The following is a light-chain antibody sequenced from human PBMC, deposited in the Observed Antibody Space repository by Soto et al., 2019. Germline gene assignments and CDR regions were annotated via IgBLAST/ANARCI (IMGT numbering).Light chain of an antibody. J-gene: IGLJ2*01. V-gene: IGLV1-36*01. Sequence: QSVLTQPPSVSEAPRQRVTISCSGSSSNVGNNAVNWYQQLPGKAPKLLIYYDDLMPSGVSDRFSGSKSGTSASLAISGLQSEDEAEYYCAVWDDSLNGVVFGGGTKVTVL. CDR2: YDD. CDR3: AVWDDSLNGVV. CDR1: SSNVGNNA.